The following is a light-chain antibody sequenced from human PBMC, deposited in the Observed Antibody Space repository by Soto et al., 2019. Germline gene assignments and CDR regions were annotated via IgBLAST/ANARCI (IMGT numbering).Light chain of an antibody. CDR1: SSDVGGYNY. Sequence: QSVLTQAASVSGSPRQSITISCTGTSSDVGGYNYVSWYQQHPGKVPKLMIYDVTNRPSGVSNRFSGSKSGNTASLTISGLQAEDEADYYCSSYTSSTTQIFGIGTKVTVL. J-gene: IGLJ1*01. CDR3: SSYTSSTTQI. V-gene: IGLV2-14*01. CDR2: DVT.